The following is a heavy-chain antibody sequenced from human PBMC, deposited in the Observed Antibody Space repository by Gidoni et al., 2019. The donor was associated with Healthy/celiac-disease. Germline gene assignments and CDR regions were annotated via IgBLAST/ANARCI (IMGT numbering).Heavy chain of an antibody. CDR3: AREEAEMATMVY. CDR1: GFTVSSNY. J-gene: IGHJ4*02. V-gene: IGHV3-66*01. Sequence: EVQLVESGGGLVQPGGSLRLSCAASGFTVSSNYMSWVRQAPGKGLELVSVIYSGGSTYYADSGKGRFTISRDNSKNTLYLQMNSLRAEDTAVYYCAREEAEMATMVYWGQGTLVTVSS. D-gene: IGHD5-12*01. CDR2: IYSGGST.